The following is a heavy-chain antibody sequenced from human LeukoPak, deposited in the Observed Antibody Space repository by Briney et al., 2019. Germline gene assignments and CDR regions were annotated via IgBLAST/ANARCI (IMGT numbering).Heavy chain of an antibody. J-gene: IGHJ5*02. V-gene: IGHV4-4*02. CDR1: GDSISSSEW. CDR2: IHHSEGT. Sequence: PSETLSLTCAVSGDSISSSEWWTWVRQPAGKGLEWIGDIHHSEGTNYNPSVKSRVTISVDKSKNQFSLKLNSVTAADAAVYYCATYYNSPVDPWGQGTLVTVSS. CDR3: ATYYNSPVDP. D-gene: IGHD3-3*01.